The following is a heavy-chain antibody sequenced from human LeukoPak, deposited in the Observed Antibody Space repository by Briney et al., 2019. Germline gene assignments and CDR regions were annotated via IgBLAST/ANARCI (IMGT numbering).Heavy chain of an antibody. Sequence: QPGGSLRLSCAVSGFTFITYRMHWVRQAPGKGLVWVSRINTDGSSTSYADSVKGRFTISRDNAKNTLYLQMNSLRAEDTAVYYCAKEKGLDYWGQGTLVTVSS. CDR2: INTDGSST. CDR1: GFTFITYR. J-gene: IGHJ4*02. V-gene: IGHV3-74*01. CDR3: AKEKGLDY.